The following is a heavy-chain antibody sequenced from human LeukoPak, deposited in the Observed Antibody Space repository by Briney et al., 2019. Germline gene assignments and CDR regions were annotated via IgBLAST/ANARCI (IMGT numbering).Heavy chain of an antibody. Sequence: ASVKVSCKASGYTFTSYDINWVRQATGQGLEWMGWMNPNSGNTGYAQKFQGRVTMTRNTSISTAYMELSSLRSEDTAVYYCARGFLMSTFGGVIVIHDYWGQGTLVTVSS. J-gene: IGHJ4*02. D-gene: IGHD3-16*02. V-gene: IGHV1-8*01. CDR2: MNPNSGNT. CDR1: GYTFTSYD. CDR3: ARGFLMSTFGGVIVIHDY.